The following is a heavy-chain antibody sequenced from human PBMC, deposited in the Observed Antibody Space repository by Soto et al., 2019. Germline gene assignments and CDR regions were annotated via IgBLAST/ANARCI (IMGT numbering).Heavy chain of an antibody. J-gene: IGHJ5*02. V-gene: IGHV3-23*01. CDR1: GFTFSSYA. Sequence: GGSLRLSCAASGFTFSSYAMSWVRQAPGKGLEWVSAISGSGGSTYYADSVKGRFTISRDNSKNTLYLQMNSLRAEDTAVYYCAKASGGYCSSTSCLGPWGQGTLVTVSS. D-gene: IGHD2-2*01. CDR3: AKASGGYCSSTSCLGP. CDR2: ISGSGGST.